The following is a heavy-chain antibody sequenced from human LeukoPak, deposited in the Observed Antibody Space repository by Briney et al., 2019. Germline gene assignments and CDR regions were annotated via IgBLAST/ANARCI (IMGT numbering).Heavy chain of an antibody. V-gene: IGHV4-59*08. CDR2: IYYSGST. Sequence: KPSETLSLTCTVSGDSISSYYWSWIRQPPGKGLEWIGYIYYSGSTSYNPSLKSRVTISADTSKNQLSLKLTSVTAADTAVYYCARLGDDQSSGWYVDYWGQGTLVTVSS. D-gene: IGHD6-19*01. CDR1: GDSISSYY. J-gene: IGHJ4*02. CDR3: ARLGDDQSSGWYVDY.